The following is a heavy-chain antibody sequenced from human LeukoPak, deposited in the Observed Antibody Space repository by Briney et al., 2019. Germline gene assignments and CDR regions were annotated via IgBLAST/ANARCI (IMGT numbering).Heavy chain of an antibody. V-gene: IGHV3-48*04. J-gene: IGHJ4*02. Sequence: GGSLRLSCAASGFTFSSYSMNWVRQAPGKGLEWWSYIINSSSTIYYADSVKGRFTISRDNAKNSLYLQMNSLRAEDTAVYYCARDRAYYYGSGTFSYWGQGTLVTVSS. CDR2: IINSSSTI. CDR3: ARDRAYYYGSGTFSY. CDR1: GFTFSSYS. D-gene: IGHD3-10*01.